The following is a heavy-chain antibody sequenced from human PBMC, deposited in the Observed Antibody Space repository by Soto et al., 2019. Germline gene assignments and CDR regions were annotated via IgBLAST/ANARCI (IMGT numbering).Heavy chain of an antibody. Sequence: EVQLVESGGGLVQPGGSLRLSCAASGFTFSDHYMDWVRLAPGKGLEWVGRTRNKANSYTTEYAASVKGRFTISRDNSQNSLYLQMNSLKTEDTAVYYCARALYCSAWHLDYWGQGTLVTVSS. J-gene: IGHJ4*02. CDR1: GFTFSDHY. V-gene: IGHV3-72*01. D-gene: IGHD6-19*01. CDR2: TRNKANSYTT. CDR3: ARALYCSAWHLDY.